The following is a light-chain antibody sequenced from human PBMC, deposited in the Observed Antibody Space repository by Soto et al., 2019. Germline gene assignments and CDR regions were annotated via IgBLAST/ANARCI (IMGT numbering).Light chain of an antibody. CDR3: SSYAGSNWYV. Sequence: QSVLTQPPSAPGSPGQSVTISCTGTNSDVGGYNYVSWYQQYPGKAPKLIIYEVNERPSGVPDRFSGSKSGNTASLTVSGLQTADEADYYCSSYAGSNWYVFGTGTKVTV. J-gene: IGLJ1*01. CDR1: NSDVGGYNY. CDR2: EVN. V-gene: IGLV2-8*01.